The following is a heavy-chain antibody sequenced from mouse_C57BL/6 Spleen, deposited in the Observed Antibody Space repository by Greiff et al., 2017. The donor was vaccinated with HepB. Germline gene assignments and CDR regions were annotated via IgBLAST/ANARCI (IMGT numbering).Heavy chain of an antibody. CDR2: INPSNGGT. V-gene: IGHV1-53*01. CDR1: GYTFTSYW. CDR3: ALTGAPYYFDY. D-gene: IGHD4-1*01. Sequence: QVQLQRPGTELVKPGASVKLSCKASGYTFTSYWMHWVKQRPGQGLEWIGNINPSNGGTNYNEKFKSKATLTVDKSSSTAYMQRSSLTSEDSAVYYCALTGAPYYFDYWGQGTTLTVSS. J-gene: IGHJ2*01.